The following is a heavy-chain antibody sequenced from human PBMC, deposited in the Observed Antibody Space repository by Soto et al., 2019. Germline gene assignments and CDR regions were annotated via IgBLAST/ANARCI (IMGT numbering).Heavy chain of an antibody. CDR2: IYHSGST. CDR1: GGSISSGGYS. V-gene: IGHV4-30-2*01. CDR3: ARTRDHYYDSSGYLVYLDAFDI. D-gene: IGHD3-22*01. J-gene: IGHJ3*02. Sequence: QLQLQESGSGLVKPSQTLSLTCAVSGGSISSGGYSWSWIRQPPGKGLEWIGYIYHSGSTYYNPSLKSRVTISVDRSKNQFSLKLSSVTAADTAVYYCARTRDHYYDSSGYLVYLDAFDIWGQGTMVTVSS.